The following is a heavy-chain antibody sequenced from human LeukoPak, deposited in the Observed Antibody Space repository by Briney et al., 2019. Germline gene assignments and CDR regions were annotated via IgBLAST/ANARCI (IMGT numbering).Heavy chain of an antibody. Sequence: PSETLSLTCAVYGGSFSGYYWSWIRQPAGKRLEWIGRIYTRGSTNYNPSLKSRVIMSVDTSKNQFSLKLSSVTAADTAVYYCARLSSSWYQDWYFDLWGRGTLVTVSS. CDR3: ARLSSSWYQDWYFDL. CDR1: GGSFSGYY. V-gene: IGHV4-59*10. J-gene: IGHJ2*01. D-gene: IGHD6-13*01. CDR2: IYTRGST.